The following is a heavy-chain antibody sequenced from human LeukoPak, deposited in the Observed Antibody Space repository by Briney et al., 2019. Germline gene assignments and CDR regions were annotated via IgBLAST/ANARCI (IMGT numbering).Heavy chain of an antibody. J-gene: IGHJ6*03. D-gene: IGHD3-10*01. V-gene: IGHV1-18*01. CDR3: ARDLYYYGSGSYYRPSYYMDV. Sequence: ASVKVSCKASGYTFTSYGISWVRQAPGQGLEWLAWISAYNGNTNYAQKLQGRVTMTTDTSTSTAYMKLRSLRSDDTAVYYCARDLYYYGSGSYYRPSYYMDVWGKGTTVTVS. CDR2: ISAYNGNT. CDR1: GYTFTSYG.